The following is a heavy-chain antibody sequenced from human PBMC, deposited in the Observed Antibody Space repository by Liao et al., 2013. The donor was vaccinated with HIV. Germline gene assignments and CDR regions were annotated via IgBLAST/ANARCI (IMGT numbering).Heavy chain of an antibody. V-gene: IGHV4-61*02. CDR2: VYTRGST. D-gene: IGHD5-18*01. CDR1: GASINSGHFY. Sequence: QVQLQESGPGLVKPSQTLSLTCTVSGASINSGHFYWSWIRQPAGKGLEWIGRVYTRGSTDYNPSLKTRVTISLDTSQNRFSLTLNSVTATDTAVYYCARARYLPLGTALADNWGQGTLVTVSS. CDR3: ARARYLPLGTALADN. J-gene: IGHJ4*02.